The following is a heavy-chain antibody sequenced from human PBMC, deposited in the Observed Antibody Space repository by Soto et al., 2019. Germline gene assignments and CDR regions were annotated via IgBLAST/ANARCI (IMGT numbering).Heavy chain of an antibody. V-gene: IGHV3-30*18. CDR1: GFTFSSYG. J-gene: IGHJ6*02. CDR2: ISYDGSNK. CDR3: AKDLNGDSVSDPYYYYGMDV. D-gene: IGHD2-21*02. Sequence: GGSLRLSCAASGFTFSSYGMHWVRQAPGKGLEWVAVISYDGSNKYYADSVKGRFTISRDNSKNTLYLQMNSLRAEDTAVYYCAKDLNGDSVSDPYYYYGMDVWGQGTTVTVSS.